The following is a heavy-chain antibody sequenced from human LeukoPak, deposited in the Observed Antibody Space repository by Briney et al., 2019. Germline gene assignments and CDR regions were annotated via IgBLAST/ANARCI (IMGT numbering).Heavy chain of an antibody. Sequence: PSETLSLTCAVYGGSFSGYYWSWIRQPPGRGLEWIGEIKHSESTKYNPSLKSRVTISVDTSKNQFSLKLSSVTAADTAVYYCARGARPAAKVYYYYYMDVWGKGTTVTVSS. CDR2: IKHSEST. D-gene: IGHD2-2*01. J-gene: IGHJ6*03. V-gene: IGHV4-34*01. CDR3: ARGARPAAKVYYYYYMDV. CDR1: GGSFSGYY.